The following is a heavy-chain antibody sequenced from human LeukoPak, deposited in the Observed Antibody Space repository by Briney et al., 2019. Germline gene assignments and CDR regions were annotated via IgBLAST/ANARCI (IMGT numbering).Heavy chain of an antibody. J-gene: IGHJ4*02. CDR2: ISDSGGST. V-gene: IGHV3-23*01. CDR3: AKYLGSGTSFDD. CDR1: GFTFSSFA. D-gene: IGHD3-10*01. Sequence: PGGSLRLSCAASGFTFSSFAMTWVRQAPGKGLEWVSSISDSGGSTYYADSVQGRFTISRDNSKNTLYLQMNSLRAEDTAVYYCAKYLGSGTSFDDWGQGTLVTVSS.